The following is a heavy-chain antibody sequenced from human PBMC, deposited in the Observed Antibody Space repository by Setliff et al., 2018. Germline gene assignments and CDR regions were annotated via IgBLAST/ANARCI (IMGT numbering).Heavy chain of an antibody. V-gene: IGHV1-2*02. CDR3: ARSPLPPPGPGYYYDNSYYYYMDV. J-gene: IGHJ6*03. D-gene: IGHD3-22*01. CDR1: GYTFTGYY. Sequence: ASVKVSCKASGYTFTGYYVHWVRQAPGQGLEWMGWINPNSGGTNYAQRFKGRVTMTRDTSISTAYMELSRLRSDDTAVYYCARSPLPPPGPGYYYDNSYYYYMDVWGKGTTVTVSS. CDR2: INPNSGGT.